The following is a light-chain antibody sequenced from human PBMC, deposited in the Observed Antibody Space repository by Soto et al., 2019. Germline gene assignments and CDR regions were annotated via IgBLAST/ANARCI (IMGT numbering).Light chain of an antibody. J-gene: IGLJ7*01. CDR1: NSNIGSNF. CDR3: AAWDDILFAA. CDR2: SDN. Sequence: QSVLTQPPSASGTPGQTVTISCSGNNSNIGSNFVFWYQQFPGTAPKLLIHSDNQRPSGVPDRFSGSKSGTSASLAISGLRAEDEAEYHCAAWDDILFAAFGGGPQLTVL. V-gene: IGLV1-47*02.